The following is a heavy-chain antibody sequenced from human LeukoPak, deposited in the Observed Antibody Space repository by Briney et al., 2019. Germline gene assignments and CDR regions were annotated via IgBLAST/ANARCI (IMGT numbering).Heavy chain of an antibody. Sequence: GGSLRLSCAASGFTFSNFAMNWVRQAPGKGLEWVSTISDSGGSTYYADSVKGRFTISRDDSKNTLYLQMNSLRAADTAVYYCAKMVHTEQWLVPFDYWGQGTLVTVSS. CDR1: GFTFSNFA. CDR3: AKMVHTEQWLVPFDY. D-gene: IGHD6-19*01. CDR2: ISDSGGST. J-gene: IGHJ4*02. V-gene: IGHV3-23*01.